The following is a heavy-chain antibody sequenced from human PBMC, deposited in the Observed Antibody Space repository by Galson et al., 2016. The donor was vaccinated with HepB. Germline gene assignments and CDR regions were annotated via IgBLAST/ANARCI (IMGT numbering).Heavy chain of an antibody. D-gene: IGHD3-10*01. V-gene: IGHV4-34*01. CDR2: INHSGSA. Sequence: ETLSLTCGVENGSFSGFYWTWIRQFPGKGLEWIGEINHSGSAKYNPALKSRVDMSLHPSTNDFSLELSSVTAADTAVYFCARGRYFSGSGSSYNGGFSYLDVWGKGTMVTVSS. CDR3: ARGRYFSGSGSSYNGGFSYLDV. CDR1: NGSFSGFY. J-gene: IGHJ6*03.